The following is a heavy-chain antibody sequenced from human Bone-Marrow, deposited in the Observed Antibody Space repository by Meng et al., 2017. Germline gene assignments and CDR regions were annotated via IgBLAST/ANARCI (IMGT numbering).Heavy chain of an antibody. V-gene: IGHV3-23*01. CDR2: ISGSGGST. CDR3: ASAPPASLWYWFDF. CDR1: GFTFSSYA. D-gene: IGHD2-8*02. Sequence: GESLKISCAASGFTFSSYAMSWVRQAPGKGLEWVSAISGSGGSTYYADSVKGRFTISRDNSKNTLYLQMNSLRAEDTAVYYCASAPPASLWYWFDFWGQGSLVTVSS. J-gene: IGHJ4*02.